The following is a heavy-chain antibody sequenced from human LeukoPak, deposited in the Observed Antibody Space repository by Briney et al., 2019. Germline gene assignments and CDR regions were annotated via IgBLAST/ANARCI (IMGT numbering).Heavy chain of an antibody. Sequence: PSETLSLTCTVSGGSISSYYWSWIRQPPGKGLEWIGYIYYSGSTNNNPSLKSRVTISVDTSKNHFSLKLSSVTAADTAIYYCARDEGGSGWYYFDYWGQGTLVTVSS. V-gene: IGHV4-59*01. CDR1: GGSISSYY. CDR3: ARDEGGSGWYYFDY. CDR2: IYYSGST. D-gene: IGHD6-13*01. J-gene: IGHJ4*02.